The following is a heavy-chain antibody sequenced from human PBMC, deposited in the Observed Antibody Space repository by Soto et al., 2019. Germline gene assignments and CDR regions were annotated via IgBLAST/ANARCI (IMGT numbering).Heavy chain of an antibody. V-gene: IGHV5-51*01. J-gene: IGHJ4*02. D-gene: IGHD3-16*02. CDR3: ARHRSSRDYIWGSYRSDGPDY. CDR2: IYPGDSDT. CDR1: GYSFTSYW. Sequence: PGESLKISCKGSGYSFTSYWIGWVRQMPGKGLEWMGIIYPGDSDTRYSPSFQGQVTISADKSISTAYLQWSSLKASDTAMYYCARHRSSRDYIWGSYRSDGPDYWGQGTLVTVSS.